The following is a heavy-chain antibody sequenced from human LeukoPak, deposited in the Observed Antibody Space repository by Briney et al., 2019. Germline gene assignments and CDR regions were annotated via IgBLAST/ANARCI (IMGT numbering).Heavy chain of an antibody. V-gene: IGHV3-7*03. Sequence: PGGSLRLSCAASGFTFSKYWMSWVRQVPGKGLEWVVNINERGNEKNYVDSVKGRFTVSRDNAQDSLYLQMNSLRAEDTAIYYCAKDLTYYYDSTGYYFDYWGQGTLVTVSS. CDR1: GFTFSKYW. D-gene: IGHD3-22*01. CDR3: AKDLTYYYDSTGYYFDY. CDR2: INERGNEK. J-gene: IGHJ4*02.